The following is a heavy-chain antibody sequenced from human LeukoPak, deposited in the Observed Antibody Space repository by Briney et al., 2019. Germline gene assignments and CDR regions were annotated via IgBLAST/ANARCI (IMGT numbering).Heavy chain of an antibody. J-gene: IGHJ4*02. CDR2: IYHSGST. Sequence: KPSQTLSLTCAVSGGSISSGGYSWSRIRQPPGKGLEWIGYIYHSGSTYYNPSLKSRVTISVDTSKNQFSLKLSSVTAADTAVYHCASGGRPNGGVGYWGQGTLVTVSS. V-gene: IGHV4-30-2*01. CDR3: ASGGRPNGGVGY. D-gene: IGHD3-16*01. CDR1: GGSISSGGYS.